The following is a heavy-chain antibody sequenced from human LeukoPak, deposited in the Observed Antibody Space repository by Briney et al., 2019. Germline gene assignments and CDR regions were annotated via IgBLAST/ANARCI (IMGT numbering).Heavy chain of an antibody. CDR1: GFTFSSYA. V-gene: IGHV3-30-3*01. CDR2: ISYDGSNK. D-gene: IGHD6-19*01. CDR3: AREDSSGWKGNDY. J-gene: IGHJ4*02. Sequence: GRSLRLSCAASGFTFSSYAMHWVRQAPGKGPEWVAVISYDGSNKYYADSVKGRFTISRDNSKNTLYLQMNSLRAEDTAVYYCAREDSSGWKGNDYWGQGTLVTVSS.